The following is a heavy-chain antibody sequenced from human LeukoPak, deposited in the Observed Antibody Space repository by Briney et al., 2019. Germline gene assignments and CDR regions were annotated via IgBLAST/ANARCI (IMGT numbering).Heavy chain of an antibody. CDR3: ARSKYYYDSSPYYLFDY. CDR1: GYRFASYW. J-gene: IGHJ4*02. D-gene: IGHD3-22*01. Sequence: GESLKISCKGSGYRFASYWIGWVRQMPGKGLEWMGIIYPGDSNTKYSPSFQGQVTFSPDKSSSTAYLQWFSLRASDTAMYYCARSKYYYDSSPYYLFDYWGQGTLVTVSS. CDR2: IYPGDSNT. V-gene: IGHV5-51*01.